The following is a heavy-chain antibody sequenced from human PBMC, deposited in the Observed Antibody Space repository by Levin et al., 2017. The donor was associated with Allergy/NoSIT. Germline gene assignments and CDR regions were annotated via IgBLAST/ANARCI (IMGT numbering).Heavy chain of an antibody. Sequence: SETLSLTCTVSGGSISSSSYYWGWIRQPPGKGLEWIGSIYYSGSTYYNPSLKSRVTISVDTSKNQFSLKLSSVTAADTAVYYCAIEGTYSSSFYYYYGMDVWGQGTTVTVSS. CDR2: IYYSGST. J-gene: IGHJ6*02. D-gene: IGHD6-6*01. CDR3: AIEGTYSSSFYYYYGMDV. V-gene: IGHV4-39*01. CDR1: GGSISSSSYY.